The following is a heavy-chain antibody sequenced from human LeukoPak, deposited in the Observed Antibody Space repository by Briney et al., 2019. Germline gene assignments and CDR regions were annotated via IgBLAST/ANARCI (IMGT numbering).Heavy chain of an antibody. CDR2: ISSSSSYI. Sequence: GGSLRLSCAASGFTFSSYSMNWVRQAPGKGLEWVSSISSSSSYIYYADSVKGRFTISRDNAKNSLYLQMNSLRAEDTAVYYCARDSRVVIPPYMDVWGKGTTVTVSS. CDR1: GFTFSSYS. J-gene: IGHJ6*03. CDR3: ARDSRVVIPPYMDV. V-gene: IGHV3-21*01. D-gene: IGHD3-3*01.